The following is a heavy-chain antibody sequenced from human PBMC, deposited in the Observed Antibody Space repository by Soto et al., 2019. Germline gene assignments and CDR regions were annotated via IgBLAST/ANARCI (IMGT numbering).Heavy chain of an antibody. J-gene: IGHJ4*02. CDR1: GVTFSSYA. D-gene: IGHD3-9*01. CDR2: TSYDGSNK. Sequence: PGGDLRVSCVAPGVTFSSYALHWFRQAPGKGLEWVAVTSYDGSNKYYADSVEGRFTISRDNSKNTLYLQTSSLTTEDTAMYYCARDWETSATGLIDSWGQGTLVTVSS. CDR3: ARDWETSATGLIDS. V-gene: IGHV3-30-3*01.